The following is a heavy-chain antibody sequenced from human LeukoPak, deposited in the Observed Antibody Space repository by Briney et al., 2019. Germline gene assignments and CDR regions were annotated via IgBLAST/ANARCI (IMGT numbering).Heavy chain of an antibody. Sequence: QPGGSLRLSCAASGFTFSSYAMSWVRQAPGKGLEWVSAISGNGGSTYYADSVKGRFTISRDNSKNTLYLQMNSLRAEDTAVYYCAKDRGSSWYSDYWGQGTLVTVSS. CDR3: AKDRGSSWYSDY. CDR1: GFTFSSYA. D-gene: IGHD6-13*01. J-gene: IGHJ4*02. CDR2: ISGNGGST. V-gene: IGHV3-23*01.